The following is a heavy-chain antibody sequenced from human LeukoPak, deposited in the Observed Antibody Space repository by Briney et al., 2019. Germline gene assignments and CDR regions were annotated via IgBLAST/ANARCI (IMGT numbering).Heavy chain of an antibody. Sequence: SETLSLTCTVSGYSISSGYYWNWIRQPAGKRLEWLGHVFTRGTTNYNASLEGRLTIPLDTARNQFSLYLSSVTAADTAMYFCARSSLAVYFDYWGQGTLVTASS. D-gene: IGHD6-19*01. J-gene: IGHJ4*02. V-gene: IGHV4-61*09. CDR3: ARSSLAVYFDY. CDR1: GYSISSGYY. CDR2: VFTRGTT.